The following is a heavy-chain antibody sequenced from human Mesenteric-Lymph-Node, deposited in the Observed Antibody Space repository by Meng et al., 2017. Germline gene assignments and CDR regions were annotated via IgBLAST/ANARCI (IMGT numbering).Heavy chain of an antibody. CDR1: GYTFTDYH. J-gene: IGHJ4*02. V-gene: IGHV1-2*06. D-gene: IGHD3-22*01. CDR3: ARVPITMIVVVITTYFDY. CDR2: ISPNTGGT. Sequence: QVQLVQSGSELKKPGASVKVSCKASGYTFTDYHIHWVRQAPGQGLEWMGRISPNTGGTNSAQKFQGRVTMTGDTSISTVYMELSRLRSDDTAVYYCARVPITMIVVVITTYFDYWGQGTLVTVSS.